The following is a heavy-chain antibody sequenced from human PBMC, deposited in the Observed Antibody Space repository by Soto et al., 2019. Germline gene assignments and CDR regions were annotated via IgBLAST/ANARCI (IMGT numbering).Heavy chain of an antibody. V-gene: IGHV4-59*08. CDR1: GGSISSYY. CDR3: ARRRVSPDYYGSGSPSYYYGMDV. D-gene: IGHD3-10*01. CDR2: IYYSGST. Sequence: QVQLQESGPGLVKPSETLSLTCTVSGGSISSYYWSWIRQPPGKGLEWIGYIYYSGSTNYNPSLKSRVTISVDTSKNQFSLKLSSVTAADTAVYYCARRRVSPDYYGSGSPSYYYGMDVWGQGTTVTVSS. J-gene: IGHJ6*02.